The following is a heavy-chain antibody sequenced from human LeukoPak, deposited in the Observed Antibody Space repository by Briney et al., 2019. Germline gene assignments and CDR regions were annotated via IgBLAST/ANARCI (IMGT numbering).Heavy chain of an antibody. Sequence: GGSLRLSCAASGFISSSYWMHWVRQPPGKGLVYIACINTDGFSTSYADSVKGRFTISRDNAKNTLYLQMNSLRAEDTAVYYCARSRTYGDYGRGLDYWGQGTLVTVSS. CDR3: ARSRTYGDYGRGLDY. CDR1: GFISSSYW. CDR2: INTDGFST. D-gene: IGHD4-17*01. V-gene: IGHV3-74*01. J-gene: IGHJ4*02.